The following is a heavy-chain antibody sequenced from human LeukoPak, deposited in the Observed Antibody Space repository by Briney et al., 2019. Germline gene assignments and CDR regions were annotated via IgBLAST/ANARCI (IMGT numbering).Heavy chain of an antibody. D-gene: IGHD3-22*01. CDR1: GYTFTSYG. J-gene: IGHJ4*02. CDR2: ISAYNGNT. Sequence: ASVKVSCKASGYTFTSYGISWVRQAPGQGLEWMGWISAYNGNTNYAQKLQGRVTMTTDTSTSTAYMELRSLRSDDTAVYYCARAVRDSSGYRPREFDYWGQGTLVTVSS. CDR3: ARAVRDSSGYRPREFDY. V-gene: IGHV1-18*01.